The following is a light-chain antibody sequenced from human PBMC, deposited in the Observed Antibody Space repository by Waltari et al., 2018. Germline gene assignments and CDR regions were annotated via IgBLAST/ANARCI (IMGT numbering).Light chain of an antibody. J-gene: IGLJ2*01. V-gene: IGLV1-44*01. Sequence: QSVLTQPPSASGTPGQRVTISCSGRSANIGGHTFTWYQQLPGTAPKLLIYNYNQRPSGVPDRFSGSMSGTSASLAISGLQSEDEADYYCAAWDDSLNGVVFGGGTKLNVL. CDR2: NYN. CDR3: AAWDDSLNGVV. CDR1: SANIGGHT.